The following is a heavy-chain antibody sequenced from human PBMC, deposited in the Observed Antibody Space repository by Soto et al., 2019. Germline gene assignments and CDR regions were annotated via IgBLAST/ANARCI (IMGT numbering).Heavy chain of an antibody. D-gene: IGHD6-13*01. V-gene: IGHV3-23*01. CDR3: AKRGQQLVHAGAFDY. Sequence: EVQLLESGGGLVQPGGSLRLSCAASGFTFSSYAMSWVRQAPGKGLEWVSAISGSGGSTYYADSVKGRCTISRDNSKNTLYLQMNILRAEDTAVYYCAKRGQQLVHAGAFDYWGQGTLVTVSS. CDR1: GFTFSSYA. CDR2: ISGSGGST. J-gene: IGHJ4*02.